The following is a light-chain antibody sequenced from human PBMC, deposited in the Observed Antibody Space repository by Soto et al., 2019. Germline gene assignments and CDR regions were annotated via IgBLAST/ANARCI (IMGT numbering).Light chain of an antibody. CDR2: DAS. CDR3: QKYNGAPLT. CDR1: QGISIY. Sequence: DIQMTQSPSSLSASVGDRVTIACRASQGISIYVAWYQQKPGKVPQLLIYDASTLQSGVPSRFSSSGSGTDFTLTISGLQPEDVATYYCQKYNGAPLTFGGGTKVEIK. V-gene: IGKV1-27*01. J-gene: IGKJ4*01.